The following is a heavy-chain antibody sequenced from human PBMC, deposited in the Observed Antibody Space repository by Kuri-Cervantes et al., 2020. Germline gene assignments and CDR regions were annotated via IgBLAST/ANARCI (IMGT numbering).Heavy chain of an antibody. V-gene: IGHV3-9*01. CDR1: GFTFDDYA. Sequence: GGSLRLSCAASGFTFDDYAMHWVRQAPGKGLEWVSGVSWNSGSIGYADSVKGRFTISRDNAKNSLYLQMNSLRAEDTALYYCAKAGSGYDYGAFGIWGQGTMVTVSS. CDR3: AKAGSGYDYGAFGI. J-gene: IGHJ3*02. D-gene: IGHD5-12*01. CDR2: VSWNSGSI.